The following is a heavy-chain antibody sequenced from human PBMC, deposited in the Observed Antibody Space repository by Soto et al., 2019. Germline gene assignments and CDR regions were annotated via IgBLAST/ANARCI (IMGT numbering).Heavy chain of an antibody. Sequence: ASVKVSCKASGYTFTGYYMHWVRQAPGQGLEWMGWINPNSGGTNYAQKFQGWVTMTRDTSISTAYMELSRLRSDDTAVYYCERSRRDYYGMDVWGQGTTVTVSS. CDR2: INPNSGGT. J-gene: IGHJ6*02. V-gene: IGHV1-2*04. CDR1: GYTFTGYY. CDR3: ERSRRDYYGMDV.